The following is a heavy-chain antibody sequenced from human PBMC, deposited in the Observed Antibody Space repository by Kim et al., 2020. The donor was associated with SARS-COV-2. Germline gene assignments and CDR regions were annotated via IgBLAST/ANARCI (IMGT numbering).Heavy chain of an antibody. J-gene: IGHJ3*02. V-gene: IGHV3-9*01. Sequence: SLRLSCAASGFTFDDYAMHWVRQAPGKGLEWVSGISWNSGSIGYADSVKGRFTISRDNAKNSLYLQMNSLRAEDTALYYCAKDILGSGWYSYYYESDAFDIWGQGTMVTVPS. CDR1: GFTFDDYA. CDR2: ISWNSGSI. CDR3: AKDILGSGWYSYYYESDAFDI. D-gene: IGHD6-19*01.